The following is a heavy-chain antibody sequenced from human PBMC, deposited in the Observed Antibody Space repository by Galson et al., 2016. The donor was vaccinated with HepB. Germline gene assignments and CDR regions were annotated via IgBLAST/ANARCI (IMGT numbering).Heavy chain of an antibody. CDR1: GFTFSSYS. Sequence: SLRLSCAASGFTFSSYSMNWVRQAPGKGLEWVAFVTSSSHDIAYADSVRGRFTISRDNAENSLYPQMNSLRAEDTGVYYCARDRLSTTWYCYALDVWGQGTTVTVSS. CDR3: ARDRLSTTWYCYALDV. J-gene: IGHJ6*02. V-gene: IGHV3-21*01. CDR2: VTSSSHDI. D-gene: IGHD1-26*01.